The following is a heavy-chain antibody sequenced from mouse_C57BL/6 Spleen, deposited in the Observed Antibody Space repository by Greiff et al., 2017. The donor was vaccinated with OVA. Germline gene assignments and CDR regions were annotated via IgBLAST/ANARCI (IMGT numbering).Heavy chain of an antibody. V-gene: IGHV5-17*01. CDR1: GFTFSDYG. J-gene: IGHJ2*01. CDR2: ISSGSSTI. Sequence: EVQGVESGGGLVKPGGSLKLSCAASGFTFSDYGMHWVRQAPAKGLEWVAYISSGSSTIYYADTVKGRFTISRDNAKNTLFLQMTSLRSEDTAMYYCARQGYGSSYFDYWGQGTTLTVSS. D-gene: IGHD1-1*01. CDR3: ARQGYGSSYFDY.